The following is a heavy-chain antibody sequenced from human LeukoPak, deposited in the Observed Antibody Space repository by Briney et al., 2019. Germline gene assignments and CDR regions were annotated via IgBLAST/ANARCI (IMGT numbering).Heavy chain of an antibody. J-gene: IGHJ4*02. Sequence: PGGSLRLSCAASGFTVSSNDMSWVRQAPGKGLEWVSSISSSSSYIYYADSVKGRFTISRDNAKNSLYLQMNSLRAEDTAVYYCARGGRGYEVDYWGQGTLVTVSS. V-gene: IGHV3-21*01. CDR2: ISSSSSYI. D-gene: IGHD5-12*01. CDR1: GFTVSSND. CDR3: ARGGRGYEVDY.